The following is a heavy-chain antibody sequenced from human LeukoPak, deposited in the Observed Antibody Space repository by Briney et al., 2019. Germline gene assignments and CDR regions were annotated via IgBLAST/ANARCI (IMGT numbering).Heavy chain of an antibody. CDR2: ISAYNGNT. J-gene: IGHJ4*02. V-gene: IGHV1-18*01. D-gene: IGHD2-2*01. Sequence: ASVKVSCKASGYTFTSYGISWVRQAPGQGLEWMGWISAYNGNTNYAQKLQGRVTMTTDTSRRKAYMELRSLRSDDTAVYYCARVCWWGSSTSCYGFDYWGQGTLVTVSS. CDR3: ARVCWWGSSTSCYGFDY. CDR1: GYTFTSYG.